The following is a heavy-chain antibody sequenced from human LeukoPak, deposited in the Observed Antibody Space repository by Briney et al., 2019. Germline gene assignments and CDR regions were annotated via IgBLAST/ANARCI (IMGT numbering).Heavy chain of an antibody. D-gene: IGHD3-10*01. CDR2: ISAYNGNT. CDR3: ARESNRYYYGSGSYSSH. CDR1: GYTFTSYG. V-gene: IGHV1-18*01. J-gene: IGHJ4*02. Sequence: ASVKVSCKASGYTFTSYGISWVRQAPGQGLEWIGWISAYNGNTNYAQKLQGRVTMTTDTSTSTAYMELRSLRSDDTAVYYCARESNRYYYGSGSYSSHWGQGTRVTVSS.